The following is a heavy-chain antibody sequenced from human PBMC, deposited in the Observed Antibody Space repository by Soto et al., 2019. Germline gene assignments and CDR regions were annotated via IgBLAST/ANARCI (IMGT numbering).Heavy chain of an antibody. J-gene: IGHJ4*02. CDR3: AKIGYNDWDFDY. D-gene: IGHD3-22*01. CDR2: INQDVSQK. V-gene: IGHV3-7*01. Sequence: PGGSLRLSCAASGFRFSRYWMTWVRQAPGKGLEWVANINQDVSQKLYVDSVRGRFTISRDDAKNSVYLQMDNLRADDTAVYYCAKIGYNDWDFDYWGQGTLVTVSS. CDR1: GFRFSRYW.